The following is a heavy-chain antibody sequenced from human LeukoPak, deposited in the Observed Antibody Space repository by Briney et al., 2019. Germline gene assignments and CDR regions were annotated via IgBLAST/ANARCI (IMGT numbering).Heavy chain of an antibody. D-gene: IGHD3-22*01. CDR1: GGSFSGYY. J-gene: IGHJ3*02. V-gene: IGHV4-34*01. CDR3: ARRGQRITMIVVVIRNAFDI. Sequence: SETLSLTCAVYGGSFSGYYWSWIRQPPGKGLEWIGEINHSGSTNYNPSLKSRVTISVDTSKNQFSLKLSSVTAADTAVYYSARRGQRITMIVVVIRNAFDIWGQGTMVTVSS. CDR2: INHSGST.